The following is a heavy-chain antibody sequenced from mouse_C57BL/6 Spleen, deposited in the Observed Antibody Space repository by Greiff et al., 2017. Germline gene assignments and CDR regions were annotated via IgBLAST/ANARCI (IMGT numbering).Heavy chain of an antibody. CDR3: ARSRYGYDGYYFDD. J-gene: IGHJ2*01. CDR2: INPNNGGT. D-gene: IGHD2-2*01. V-gene: IGHV1-18*01. CDR1: GYTFTDYN. Sequence: EVQLQQSGPELVKPGASVKIPCKASGYTFTDYNMDWVKQSHGKSLEWIGDINPNNGGTIYNQKFKGKATLTVDKSSSTAYMALRSLTSEDTAVYYCARSRYGYDGYYFDDWGQGTTLTVSS.